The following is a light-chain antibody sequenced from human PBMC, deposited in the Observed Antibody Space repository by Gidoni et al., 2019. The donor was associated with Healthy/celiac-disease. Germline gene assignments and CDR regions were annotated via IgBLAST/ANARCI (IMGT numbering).Light chain of an antibody. CDR1: QSLLHSNGYNY. CDR2: WGS. V-gene: IGKV2-28*01. J-gene: IGKJ4*01. CDR3: MQALQTPIT. Sequence: IVMTQSPLSLPVTPGEPASISCRSSQSLLHSNGYNYLDWYLQKPGQSPQLLIYWGSNRASGVPDRFRGSGSGTEFTLKISRGEAEDVGVYYCMQALQTPITFXGXTKVEIK.